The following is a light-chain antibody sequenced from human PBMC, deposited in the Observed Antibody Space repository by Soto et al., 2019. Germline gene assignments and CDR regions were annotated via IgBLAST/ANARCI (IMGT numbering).Light chain of an antibody. J-gene: IGKJ2*01. Sequence: IVMTQSPVTLSVSPGERATLSCRASQSVISNLAWYQHKPGQAPRLLIYGASIRATGIPARFSGSGSGTEFTLTISSLQPEDFATYYCQQLTNFRFTFGQGTKLDIK. CDR3: QQLTNFRFT. CDR2: GAS. V-gene: IGKV3D-15*01. CDR1: QSVISN.